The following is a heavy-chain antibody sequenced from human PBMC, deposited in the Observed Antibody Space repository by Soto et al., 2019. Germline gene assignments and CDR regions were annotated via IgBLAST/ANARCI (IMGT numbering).Heavy chain of an antibody. CDR3: ARGATMTAFDY. J-gene: IGHJ4*02. Sequence: PSETLSLTCTGSCGSISSGGYYWSWIRQHPGKGLEWIGYIYYSGSTYYNPSLKSRVTISVDTSKNQFSLKLSSVTAADTAVYYCARGATMTAFDYWGQGTKVTVSS. CDR1: CGSISSGGYY. CDR2: IYYSGST. V-gene: IGHV4-31*03. D-gene: IGHD2-21*02.